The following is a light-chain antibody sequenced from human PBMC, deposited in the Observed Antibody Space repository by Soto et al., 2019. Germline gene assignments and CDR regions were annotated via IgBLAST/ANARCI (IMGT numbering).Light chain of an antibody. V-gene: IGKV1-5*03. Sequence: DIQMTQSPSTLSASIGDTVNINCRASQSVNSRLARYQQRPGKTPRILIYKASSLEREVPSRFSGSGSGTEYTLTIRNLEPDDFATYYCQQYDGYPWTFGQGTEVEVK. J-gene: IGKJ1*01. CDR3: QQYDGYPWT. CDR1: QSVNSR. CDR2: KAS.